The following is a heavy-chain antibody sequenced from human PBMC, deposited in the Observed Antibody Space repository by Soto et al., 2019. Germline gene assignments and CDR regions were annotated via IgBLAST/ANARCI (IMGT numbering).Heavy chain of an antibody. CDR2: IYWDDDE. CDR1: GFSLTSHHMG. D-gene: IGHD6-25*01. Sequence: QITLRESGPALVRPAQPLTLTCTFSGFSLTSHHMGVAWIRQPPGKAMEWLALIYWDDDEGFNPSLKDRLAISKDTSKNQVVLTMTNMCPLDTATYFCDHASDYDLLSFDHWGPGTLVTVSS. J-gene: IGHJ4*02. CDR3: DHASDYDLLSFDH. V-gene: IGHV2-5*02.